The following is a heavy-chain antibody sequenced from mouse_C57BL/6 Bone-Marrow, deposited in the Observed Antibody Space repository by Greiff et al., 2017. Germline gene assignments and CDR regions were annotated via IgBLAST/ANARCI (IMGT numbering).Heavy chain of an antibody. CDR1: GFTFSSYA. J-gene: IGHJ1*03. V-gene: IGHV5-9-1*02. D-gene: IGHD1-1*01. CDR3: TRDSHYYGSSYGRYFDV. Sequence: EVKLVESGEGLVKPGGSLKLSCAASGFTFSSYAMSWVRQTPEKRLEWVAYISSGGDYIYYADTVKGRFTISRDNARNTLYLQMSSLKSEDTAMYYCTRDSHYYGSSYGRYFDVWGTGTTVTVSS. CDR2: ISSGGDYI.